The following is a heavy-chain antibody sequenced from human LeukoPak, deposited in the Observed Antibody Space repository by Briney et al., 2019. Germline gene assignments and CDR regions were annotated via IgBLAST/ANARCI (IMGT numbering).Heavy chain of an antibody. Sequence: GGSLRLSCAASGFTFSSYSMNWVRQAPGKGLEWVSSISSSSSYIYYADSVKGRFTISRDNSKNTLYLQMNSPRAEDTAVYYCAKDPSYHGMDVWGQGTTVTVSS. J-gene: IGHJ6*02. CDR3: AKDPSYHGMDV. D-gene: IGHD2-21*01. V-gene: IGHV3-21*04. CDR2: ISSSSSYI. CDR1: GFTFSSYS.